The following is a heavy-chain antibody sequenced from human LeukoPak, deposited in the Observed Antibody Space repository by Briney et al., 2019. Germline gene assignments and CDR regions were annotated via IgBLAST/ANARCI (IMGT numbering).Heavy chain of an antibody. J-gene: IGHJ4*02. CDR1: GFTFSSYW. CDR3: ARSNQADDY. CDR2: INPGGSSI. V-gene: IGHV3-74*01. Sequence: GGSLRLSCAASGFTFSSYWMHWVRQVPGKGLVWVARINPGGSSITYADSVKGRFTISRDNAKNTLYLQMDSLRVEDTGVYYCARSNQADDYWGQGTLVTVSS. D-gene: IGHD1-14*01.